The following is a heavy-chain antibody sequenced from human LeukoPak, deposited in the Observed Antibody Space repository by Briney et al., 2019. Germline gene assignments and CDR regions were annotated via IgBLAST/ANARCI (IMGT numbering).Heavy chain of an antibody. CDR3: AKDRSDNSTWYVGSH. CDR2: ISGSAYST. CDR1: GFTFNSYA. D-gene: IGHD2/OR15-2a*01. J-gene: IGHJ4*02. V-gene: IGHV3-23*01. Sequence: GGSLRLSCAASGFTFNSYAMSWVRQAPRKGLEWVSSISGSAYSTNYADSVKGRFTISRDNSKNTLYLQMNSLRVEDTAVYYCAKDRSDNSTWYVGSHWGQGTLVTVSS.